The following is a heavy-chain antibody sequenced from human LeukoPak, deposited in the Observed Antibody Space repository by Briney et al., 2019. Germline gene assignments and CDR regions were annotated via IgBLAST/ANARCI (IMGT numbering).Heavy chain of an antibody. CDR2: INSSSSTI. J-gene: IGHJ3*02. V-gene: IGHV3-48*01. D-gene: IGHD3-22*01. CDR3: ARGSKTYYYDSRWVYGFDI. CDR1: GFTFSSYS. Sequence: GGSLRLSCAASGFTFSSYSMNWVRQAPGKGLEWVSYINSSSSTIYYADSVKGRFTISRDNAKNSLYLQINSLRAEDTAVYYFARGSKTYYYDSRWVYGFDIWGQGTMVTVSS.